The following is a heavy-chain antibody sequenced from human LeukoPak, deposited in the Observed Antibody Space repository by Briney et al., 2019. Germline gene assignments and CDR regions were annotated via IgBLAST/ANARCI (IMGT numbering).Heavy chain of an antibody. CDR2: IYYSGST. CDR1: GGSISSSSYY. CDR3: AREAGAVLLWFGEPDPSAFDI. V-gene: IGHV4-39*07. D-gene: IGHD3-10*01. Sequence: PSQTLSLTCTVSGGSISSSSYYWGWIRQPPGKGLEWIGSIYYSGSTYYNPSLKSRVTISVDTSKNQFSLKLSSVTAADTAVYYCAREAGAVLLWFGEPDPSAFDIWGQGTMVTVSS. J-gene: IGHJ3*02.